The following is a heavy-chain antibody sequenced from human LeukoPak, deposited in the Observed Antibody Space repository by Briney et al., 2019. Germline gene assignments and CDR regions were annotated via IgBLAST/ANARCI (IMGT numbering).Heavy chain of an antibody. D-gene: IGHD2-15*01. CDR1: GFTFSSYA. J-gene: IGHJ5*02. Sequence: QPGRSLRLSCAASGFTFSSYAMHWVRQAPGKGLEWVSAISGSGGSTYYADSVKGRFTISRDNSKNSLYLQMNSLRAEDTAVYYCAKDRSVNPRLVGLIVVVALVLSSWGQGTLVTVSS. CDR3: AKDRSVNPRLVGLIVVVALVLSS. V-gene: IGHV3-23*01. CDR2: ISGSGGST.